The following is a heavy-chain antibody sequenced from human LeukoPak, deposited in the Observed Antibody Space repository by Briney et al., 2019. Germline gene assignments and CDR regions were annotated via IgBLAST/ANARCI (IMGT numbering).Heavy chain of an antibody. CDR3: ARGPHDILTGYYKGWFDP. Sequence: GGSLRLSCAASGFTFSSYGMHWVRQAPGKGLEWVAVIWYDGSNKYYADSVKGRFTISRDNSKSTLYLQMNSLRAENTAVYYCARGPHDILTGYYKGWFDPWGQGTLVTVSS. CDR1: GFTFSSYG. D-gene: IGHD3-9*01. J-gene: IGHJ5*02. V-gene: IGHV3-33*01. CDR2: IWYDGSNK.